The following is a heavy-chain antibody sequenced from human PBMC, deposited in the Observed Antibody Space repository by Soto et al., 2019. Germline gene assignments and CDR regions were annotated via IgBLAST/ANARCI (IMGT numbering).Heavy chain of an antibody. CDR3: VRHGNGTAFYFDF. CDR1: GYRFINYW. Sequence: EVQLVQSGAEVKKPGESLRLSCQGSGYRFINYWISWVRQMPGKGLEWVGRIDPSDSYTVYSPSFQGHVTISIDTAINTAFLEWRSLQASDTDMYYCVRHGNGTAFYFDFWGRGTLVPVSS. V-gene: IGHV5-10-1*03. J-gene: IGHJ4*02. D-gene: IGHD1-1*01. CDR2: IDPSDSYT.